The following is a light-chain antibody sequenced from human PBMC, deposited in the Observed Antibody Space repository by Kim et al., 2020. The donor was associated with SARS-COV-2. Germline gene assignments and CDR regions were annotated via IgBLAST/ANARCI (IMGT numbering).Light chain of an antibody. V-gene: IGKV1-5*01. J-gene: IGKJ2*01. CDR1: QTISTW. Sequence: DIQMTQSPSTLSASVGDRVIITCRASQTISTWLAWYQQKPGKPPKLLIYDASTLESGVPSKFSGSGSGTEFTLTISSLQADDFATYYCQQYSSFPMYTFGQGTKLEI. CDR2: DAS. CDR3: QQYSSFPMYT.